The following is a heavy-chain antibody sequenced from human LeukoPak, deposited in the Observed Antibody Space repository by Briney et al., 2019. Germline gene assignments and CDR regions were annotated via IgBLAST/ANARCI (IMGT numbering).Heavy chain of an antibody. Sequence: ASVKVSCKASGYTFTGYYMHWVRQAPGQGHEWMGWINPNTGGTNYAQKFQGGVTMTRDTSITTAYMELSGLRSDDTAVYYCARDLEQWRGRMDVWGQGTTVTVSS. CDR2: INPNTGGT. CDR3: ARDLEQWRGRMDV. J-gene: IGHJ6*02. V-gene: IGHV1-2*02. D-gene: IGHD6-19*01. CDR1: GYTFTGYY.